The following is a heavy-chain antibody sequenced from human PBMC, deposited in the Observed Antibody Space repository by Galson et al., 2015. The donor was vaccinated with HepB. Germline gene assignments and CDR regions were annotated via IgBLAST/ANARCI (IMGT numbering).Heavy chain of an antibody. V-gene: IGHV3-30*04. D-gene: IGHD1-7*01. CDR1: GFTFSSYA. CDR3: ARVAELLVDY. J-gene: IGHJ4*02. CDR2: ISHDGSNK. Sequence: SLRLSCAASGFTFSSYAMHWVRQAPGKGLEWVAVISHDGSNKYYADYVKGRFTISRDNSKKTLYLQMNSLRAEDTAVYYCARVAELLVDYWGQGTLVTVSS.